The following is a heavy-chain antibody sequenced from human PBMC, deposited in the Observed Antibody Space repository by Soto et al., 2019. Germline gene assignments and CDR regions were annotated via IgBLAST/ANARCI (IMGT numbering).Heavy chain of an antibody. D-gene: IGHD2-15*01. CDR2: INNDGSTT. CDR3: ARGSPMFYYYGMDV. V-gene: IGHV3-74*01. Sequence: VGPLRLSCVASGFTFSSYWMHWVRQAPGKGLVWVARINNDGSTTNYADSVKGRFTISRDNTKDILYLQMNSLRAEDTALYYCARGSPMFYYYGMDVGGKGTKVNASS. CDR1: GFTFSSYW. J-gene: IGHJ6*04.